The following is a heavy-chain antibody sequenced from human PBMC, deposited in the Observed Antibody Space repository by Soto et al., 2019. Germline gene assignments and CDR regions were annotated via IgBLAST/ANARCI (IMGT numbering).Heavy chain of an antibody. CDR2: ISHDGST. Sequence: PSETLSLTCAVSGYSITSGYYWGWIRQPPGKGLEWIGRISHDGSTYYNPSLKSRVTISVDTSKNQFSLRLSSVTAADTAVYYCARDYTGNFDYWGQGTPVTVSS. CDR1: GYSITSGYY. V-gene: IGHV4-38-2*02. D-gene: IGHD1-26*01. CDR3: ARDYTGNFDY. J-gene: IGHJ4*02.